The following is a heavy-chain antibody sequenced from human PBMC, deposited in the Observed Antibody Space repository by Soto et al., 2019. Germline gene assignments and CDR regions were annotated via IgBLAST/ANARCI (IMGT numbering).Heavy chain of an antibody. V-gene: IGHV1-24*01. Sequence: ASVKVSCKVSGYTLTELSMHWVRQAPGKGLEWMGGFDPEDGETIYAQKFQGRVTMTEDTSTDTAYMELSSLRSEDTAVYYCATSNDFRSGYPYGRYEPWGQGTLVTVSS. CDR3: ATSNDFRSGYPYGRYEP. CDR2: FDPEDGET. D-gene: IGHD3-3*01. J-gene: IGHJ5*02. CDR1: GYTLTELS.